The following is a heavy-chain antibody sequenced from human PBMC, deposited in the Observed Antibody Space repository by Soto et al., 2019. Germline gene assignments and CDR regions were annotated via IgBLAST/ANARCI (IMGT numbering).Heavy chain of an antibody. D-gene: IGHD4-17*01. CDR1: GDSMSSFTY. Sequence: SETLSLTCTVSGDSMSSFTYWTWVRQPPGKGLEWIGGIYQSGKTNYNPSLKSRVTISADKSNNQFSLRLSSVTAADTAVYYCVISQIFPRDYFDPWGQGTRVTVSS. CDR3: VISQIFPRDYFDP. J-gene: IGHJ5*02. CDR2: IYQSGKT. V-gene: IGHV4-4*02.